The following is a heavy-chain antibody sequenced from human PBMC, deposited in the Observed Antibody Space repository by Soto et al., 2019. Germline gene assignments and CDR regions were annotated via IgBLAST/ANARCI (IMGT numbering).Heavy chain of an antibody. Sequence: EVQLVESGGGLVQPGGSLRLSCEASGFIFSTYSMNWVRQAPGKGLEWVSYISSSSSPIYYADSLKGRFTISRYNAKNLLFLQMNSLRDEDTAVYHCARGFSGRRPIDLWGQGTLVTVSS. CDR2: ISSSSSPI. CDR3: ARGFSGRRPIDL. J-gene: IGHJ3*01. CDR1: GFIFSTYS. D-gene: IGHD6-19*01. V-gene: IGHV3-48*02.